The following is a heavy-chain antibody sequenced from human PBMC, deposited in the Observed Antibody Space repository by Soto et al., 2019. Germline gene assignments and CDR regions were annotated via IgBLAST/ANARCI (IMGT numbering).Heavy chain of an antibody. Sequence: QVQLVQSGAEVKKPGASVKVSCKASGYTFTSYDINWVRQATGQGLEWMGWMHPNSGNTGYAQKFQGRVTMTRNTSISTAYRELSSLRSEDTAVYFCAICMLGTIFGVALIKRYYMDVWGKGTTVTVSS. J-gene: IGHJ6*03. CDR1: GYTFTSYD. CDR2: MHPNSGNT. D-gene: IGHD3-3*01. CDR3: AICMLGTIFGVALIKRYYMDV. V-gene: IGHV1-8*01.